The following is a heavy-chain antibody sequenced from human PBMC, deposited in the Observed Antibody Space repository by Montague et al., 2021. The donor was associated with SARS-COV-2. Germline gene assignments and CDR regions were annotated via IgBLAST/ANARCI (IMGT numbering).Heavy chain of an antibody. CDR1: GFTFSSYA. D-gene: IGHD3-22*01. CDR2: ISGSGGST. Sequence: SLRLSCAASGFTFSSYAMSWVRQAPGKGLEWVSAISGSGGSTYYADSVKGRFTISRDNSKNTLYLQMNSLRAEDTAVYYCAKDFTMIVVSWYFDLWGRGTLVTVSS. V-gene: IGHV3-23*01. J-gene: IGHJ2*01. CDR3: AKDFTMIVVSWYFDL.